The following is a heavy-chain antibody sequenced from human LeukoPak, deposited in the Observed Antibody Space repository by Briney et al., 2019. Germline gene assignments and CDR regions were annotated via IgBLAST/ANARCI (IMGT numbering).Heavy chain of an antibody. CDR2: ISSSSSYI. CDR1: GFTFSSYS. J-gene: IGHJ6*03. D-gene: IGHD6-13*01. CDR3: ARVGSSWYDYYYYYMDV. Sequence: PGGSLRLSCAASGFTFSSYSMNWVRQAPGKGLEWVSSISSSSSYIYYADSVKGRFTISRDNAKNSLYLQMNSLRAEDTALYHCARVGSSWYDYYYYYMDVWGKGTTVTVSS. V-gene: IGHV3-21*04.